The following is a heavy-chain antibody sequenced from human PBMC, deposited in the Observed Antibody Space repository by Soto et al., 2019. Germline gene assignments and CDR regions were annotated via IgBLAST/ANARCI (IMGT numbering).Heavy chain of an antibody. V-gene: IGHV4-30-4*01. CDR1: GGSISSGDYY. D-gene: IGHD6-13*01. CDR3: ARGGLAAAHYYYYGMDV. J-gene: IGHJ6*02. Sequence: SETLSLTCTVSGGSISSGDYYWSWIRQPPGKGLEWIGYIYYSGSTYYNPSLKSRVTISVDTSKNQFSLKLSSVTAADTAVYYCARGGLAAAHYYYYGMDVWGQGTTVTVSS. CDR2: IYYSGST.